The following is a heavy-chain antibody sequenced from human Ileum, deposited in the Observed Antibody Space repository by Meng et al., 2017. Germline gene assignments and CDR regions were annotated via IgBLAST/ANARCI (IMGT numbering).Heavy chain of an antibody. D-gene: IGHD3-9*01. J-gene: IGHJ4*02. CDR1: GFTFSSYG. CDR2: LSGNSNT. CDR3: ARGIGTHGRYYSDY. V-gene: IGHV3-23*03. Sequence: EVQRWESGGGFVQPGGSLRLSCTASGFTFSSYGMSWVRQAPGKGLEWVSGLSGNSNTYYAESVMGRFAISRDNSKNTLYLQMNSLKAEDTAVYYCARGIGTHGRYYSDYWGQGTLVTVSS.